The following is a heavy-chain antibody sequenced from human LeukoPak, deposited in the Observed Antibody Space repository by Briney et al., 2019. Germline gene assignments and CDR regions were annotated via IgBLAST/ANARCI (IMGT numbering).Heavy chain of an antibody. CDR3: ARVAGYYSMGSGIDY. J-gene: IGHJ4*02. Sequence: ASVKVSCKASGYTFTSYYMRWVRQAPGQGLEWMGIINPSGGSTSYAQKFQGRVTMTRDMSTSTVYMELSSLRSEDTAVYYCARVAGYYSMGSGIDYWGQGTLVTVSS. D-gene: IGHD3-10*01. CDR1: GYTFTSYY. CDR2: INPSGGST. V-gene: IGHV1-46*01.